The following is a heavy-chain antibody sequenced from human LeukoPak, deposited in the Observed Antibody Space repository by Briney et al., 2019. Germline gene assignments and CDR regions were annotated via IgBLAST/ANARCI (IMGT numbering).Heavy chain of an antibody. CDR1: GFTFSSYA. J-gene: IGHJ4*02. CDR2: TSGSGGST. V-gene: IGHV3-23*01. Sequence: GGSLRLSCAASGFTFSSYAMTWVRQAPGKGLEWVSGTSGSGGSTYYADSVKGRFTISRDNSKNTLYLQMNSLRAEDTAVYYCAKDMGSRYYDILTGPFDYWGQGTLVTVSS. D-gene: IGHD3-9*01. CDR3: AKDMGSRYYDILTGPFDY.